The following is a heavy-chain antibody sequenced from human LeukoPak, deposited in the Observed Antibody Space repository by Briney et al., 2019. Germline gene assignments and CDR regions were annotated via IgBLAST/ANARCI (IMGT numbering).Heavy chain of an antibody. CDR1: GPSISSGDYY. J-gene: IGHJ6*02. CDR2: IYYSGST. CDR3: AREAYYDSSGYRPVLDYGMDV. V-gene: IGHV4-30-4*01. Sequence: SETLSLTCTVSGPSISSGDYYWGWLRQPPGKGLEWIGYIYYSGSTYYNPSLKSRFTISVDTSKNQFSLKRSSVTAADTAVYCCAREAYYDSSGYRPVLDYGMDVWGQGTTVTVSS. D-gene: IGHD3-22*01.